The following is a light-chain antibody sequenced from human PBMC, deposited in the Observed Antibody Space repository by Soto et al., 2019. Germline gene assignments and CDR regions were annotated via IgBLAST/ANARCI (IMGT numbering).Light chain of an antibody. CDR2: SAS. Sequence: IVVTQSPATVSLSPGESATLSCRASQSVGTKLAWYQQRLGQAPRLLIYSASTRATGIPARFSGSGSGTEFTLTISSRQSEDSAVYYCQQYNNWWTFGQGTKVEIK. CDR3: QQYNNWWT. J-gene: IGKJ1*01. CDR1: QSVGTK. V-gene: IGKV3-15*01.